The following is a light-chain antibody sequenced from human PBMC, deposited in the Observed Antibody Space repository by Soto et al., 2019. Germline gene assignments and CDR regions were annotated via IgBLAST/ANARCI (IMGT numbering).Light chain of an antibody. V-gene: IGKV3-20*01. CDR3: QQYDTSPRT. CDR2: GAS. Sequence: EVMLTQSPGTLSLSPGERATLSYRASYSVYSNYLAWYQQKSGQAPRLLIYGASNRATGIPDRFSGSGSGTDFTLTIRRLEPEDFAVYYCQQYDTSPRTFGQGTKVEFK. CDR1: YSVYSNY. J-gene: IGKJ1*01.